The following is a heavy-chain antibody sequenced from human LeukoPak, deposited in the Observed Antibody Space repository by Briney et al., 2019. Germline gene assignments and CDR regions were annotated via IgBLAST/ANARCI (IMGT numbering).Heavy chain of an antibody. CDR2: IIPILGIA. CDR3: ARDLTLTGTLGY. V-gene: IGHV1-69*04. J-gene: IGHJ4*02. Sequence: SVKVSCKASGGTFSSYTISWVRQARGQGLEWMGRIIPILGIANYAQKFQGRVTITADKSTSTAYMELSSLRSEDTAVYYCARDLTLTGTLGYWGQGTLVTVSS. CDR1: GGTFSSYT. D-gene: IGHD1-1*01.